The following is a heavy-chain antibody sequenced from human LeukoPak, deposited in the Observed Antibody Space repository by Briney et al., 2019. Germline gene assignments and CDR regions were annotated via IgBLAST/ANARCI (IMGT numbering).Heavy chain of an antibody. CDR1: GFTFDDYA. CDR2: ISWNSGSI. J-gene: IGHJ4*02. Sequence: PGGSLRLSCAASGFTFDDYAMHWVRQAPGKGLEWVSSISWNSGSIGYADSVKGRFTISRDNAKNSPYLQMNSLRAEDTALYYCAKAKMAWSGYYRYYFDYWGQGTLVTVSS. D-gene: IGHD3-3*01. V-gene: IGHV3-9*01. CDR3: AKAKMAWSGYYRYYFDY.